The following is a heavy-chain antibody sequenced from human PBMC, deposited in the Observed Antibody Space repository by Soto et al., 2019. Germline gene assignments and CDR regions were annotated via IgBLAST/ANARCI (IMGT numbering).Heavy chain of an antibody. CDR2: ISYDGSNK. D-gene: IGHD2-2*01. V-gene: IGHV3-30-3*01. Sequence: PGGSLRLSCAASGFTFSSYAMHWVRQAPGKGLEWVAVISYDGSNKYYADSVKGRFTISRDNSKKTLYLQMNSLRAEDTAVYYCARLTATASAFDIWGQGTMVTVSS. CDR3: ARLTATASAFDI. CDR1: GFTFSSYA. J-gene: IGHJ3*02.